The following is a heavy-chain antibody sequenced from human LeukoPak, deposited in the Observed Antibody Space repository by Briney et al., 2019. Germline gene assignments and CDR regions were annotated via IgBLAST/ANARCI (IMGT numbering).Heavy chain of an antibody. CDR2: IIPILGIA. V-gene: IGHV1-69*04. Sequence: ASVKVSCKASGGTFSSYAISWVRQAPGQGLEWMGRIIPILGIANYAQKFQGRVTITADKSTSTAYMELSSLRSEDTAVYYCARDLRGNSSSWYKPLSHYFGMDVWGQGTTVTVSS. J-gene: IGHJ6*02. CDR3: ARDLRGNSSSWYKPLSHYFGMDV. D-gene: IGHD6-13*01. CDR1: GGTFSSYA.